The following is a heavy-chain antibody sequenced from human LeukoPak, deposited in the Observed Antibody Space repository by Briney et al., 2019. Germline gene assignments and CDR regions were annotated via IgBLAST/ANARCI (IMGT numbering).Heavy chain of an antibody. D-gene: IGHD3-10*01. CDR1: GYTFTGYY. CDR3: AREHGSGSLYGY. CDR2: INPNSGGT. V-gene: IGHV1-2*06. Sequence: GASVKVSCKASGYTFTGYYMHWVRQAPGQGLEWMGRINPNSGGTNYAQKFQGRVTMTRDTSISTAYMELSRLRSDDTAVYYCAREHGSGSLYGYWGQGTLVTVSS. J-gene: IGHJ4*02.